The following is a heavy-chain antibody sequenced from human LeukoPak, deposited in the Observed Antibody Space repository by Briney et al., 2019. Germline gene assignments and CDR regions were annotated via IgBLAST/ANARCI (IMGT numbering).Heavy chain of an antibody. Sequence: GGSLRLSCAASGFTFSSYAMSWVRQAPGKGLEWVSSISAGSGYIYYSDSIKGRFTISRDNAKGSLYLQMNSLGAEDMALYYCARGSTTAQRKDASDIWGQGTMVTVSS. D-gene: IGHD4-17*01. CDR2: ISAGSGYI. CDR3: ARGSTTAQRKDASDI. CDR1: GFTFSSYA. V-gene: IGHV3-21*01. J-gene: IGHJ3*02.